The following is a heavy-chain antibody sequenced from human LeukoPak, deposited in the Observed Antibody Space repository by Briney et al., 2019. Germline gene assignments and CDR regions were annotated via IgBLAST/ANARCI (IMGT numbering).Heavy chain of an antibody. CDR2: ISGSGDYT. CDR3: AKDLTYYYGLGSSTNAFDS. V-gene: IGHV3-23*01. D-gene: IGHD3-10*01. J-gene: IGHJ3*02. Sequence: RPGGSLRLSCAASGFTFSNYAMSWVRQPPGKGLEWVSGISGSGDYTYYADSLKGRFTISRDNSKNTLYLQMNSPRAEDAALYYCAKDLTYYYGLGSSTNAFDSWGQGTMVTVSS. CDR1: GFTFSNYA.